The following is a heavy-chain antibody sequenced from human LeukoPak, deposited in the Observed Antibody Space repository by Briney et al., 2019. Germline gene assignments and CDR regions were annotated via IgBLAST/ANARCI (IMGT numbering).Heavy chain of an antibody. CDR3: ARGRYCSSTSCSTSWFDP. CDR2: INPNSGGT. Sequence: ASVKVSCKASGYTFTSYGISWVRQAPGQGLEWMGWINPNSGGTNYAQKFQGRVTMTRDTSISTAYMELSRLRSDDTAVYYCARGRYCSSTSCSTSWFDPWGQGTLVTVSS. CDR1: GYTFTSYG. D-gene: IGHD2-2*01. J-gene: IGHJ5*02. V-gene: IGHV1-2*02.